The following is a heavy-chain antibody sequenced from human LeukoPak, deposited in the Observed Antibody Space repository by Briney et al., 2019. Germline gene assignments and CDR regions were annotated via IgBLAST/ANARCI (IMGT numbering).Heavy chain of an antibody. D-gene: IGHD1-26*01. V-gene: IGHV3-30*02. CDR2: IRYDGSNK. CDR1: GFTFSSYG. CDR3: AKDEELEDDIVDY. J-gene: IGHJ4*02. Sequence: PGGSLRLSCAASGFTFSSYGMHWVRQAPGKGLEWVAFIRYDGSNKYYADSVKGRFTISRDNSKNTLYLQMNSLRAEDTAVYYCAKDEELEDDIVDYWGQGTLVTVSS.